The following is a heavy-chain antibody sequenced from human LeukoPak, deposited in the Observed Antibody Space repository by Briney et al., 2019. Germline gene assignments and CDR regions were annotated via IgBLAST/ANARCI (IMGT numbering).Heavy chain of an antibody. D-gene: IGHD6-13*01. J-gene: IGHJ4*02. CDR2: ISGTGDTT. V-gene: IGHV3-23*01. CDR1: GFTFSSHG. CDR3: AKDVRSWYYYDY. Sequence: PGGSLRLSCAASGFTFSSHGMNWVRQAPGKGLEWVSGISGTGDTTYYADSVKGRSTISRDNSKNTLYVQMNSLRAEDTAVYFCAKDVRSWYYYDYWGQGTLVTVSS.